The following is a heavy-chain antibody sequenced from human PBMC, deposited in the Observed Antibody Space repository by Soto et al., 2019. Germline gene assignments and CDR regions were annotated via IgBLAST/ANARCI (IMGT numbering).Heavy chain of an antibody. D-gene: IGHD2-15*01. CDR2: ISYTGRT. CDR1: GGSISSDANF. CDR3: ARGSFSGSSSWFDP. Sequence: SETLSLTCTVSGGSISSDANFWIWIRHLPGRGLEWIGYISYTGRTYYTPSLNSRLTISLDTSKNLFSLRLSAVTAADTAVYFCARGSFSGSSSWFDPWGQGTLVTVSS. V-gene: IGHV4-31*03. J-gene: IGHJ5*02.